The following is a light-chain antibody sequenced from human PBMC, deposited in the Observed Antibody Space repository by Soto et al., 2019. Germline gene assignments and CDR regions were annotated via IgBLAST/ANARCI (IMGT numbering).Light chain of an antibody. V-gene: IGLV2-14*01. J-gene: IGLJ1*01. CDR2: DVS. CDR3: NSYTSSSTYV. CDR1: TSDVGRYNY. Sequence: LAQPASVSGSPGQSITISCTGTTSDVGRYNYVSWYQRHPGKAPKLIIYDVSNRPSGVSNRFSGSKSGNTASLTISGLQAEDEADYYCNSYTSSSTYVFGTGTKVTVL.